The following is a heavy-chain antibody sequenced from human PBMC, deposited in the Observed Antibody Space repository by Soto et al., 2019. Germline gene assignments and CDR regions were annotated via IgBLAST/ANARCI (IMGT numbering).Heavy chain of an antibody. D-gene: IGHD6-13*01. Sequence: GESLKISCAASGFTFSTYAVYWVRQAPGKGLEWVSAITDSGYTTYYADSVEGRFTISRDNSKNTVYLQMNSLSADDTAVYYCAKDLAVAGANYYGMDVWGQGTTVTVSS. CDR2: ITDSGYTT. J-gene: IGHJ6*02. CDR3: AKDLAVAGANYYGMDV. V-gene: IGHV3-23*01. CDR1: GFTFSTYA.